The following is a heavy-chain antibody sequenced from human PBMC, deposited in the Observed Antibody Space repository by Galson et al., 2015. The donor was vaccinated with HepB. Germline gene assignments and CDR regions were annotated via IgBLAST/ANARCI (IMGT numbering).Heavy chain of an antibody. CDR1: GDTFSSYA. J-gene: IGHJ4*02. CDR2: IIPIVDIP. Sequence: SVKVSCKASGDTFSSYAITWVRQAPGERLEWMGGIIPIVDIPNYAQKFQGRVRISADKSTSTAYMELSSLRSEDTAVYYCARGQHPFDYIDYWGQGTQVTVSS. D-gene: IGHD2-2*01. V-gene: IGHV1-69*10. CDR3: ARGQHPFDYIDY.